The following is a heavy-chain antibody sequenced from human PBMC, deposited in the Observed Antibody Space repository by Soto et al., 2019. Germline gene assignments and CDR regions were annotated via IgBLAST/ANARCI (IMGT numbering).Heavy chain of an antibody. CDR3: ARGGIVVVPAAIAYYYYGMDV. CDR1: GYTFTGYY. CDR2: INHNSGGT. Sequence: GASVKVSCKASGYTFTGYYMHWGRQAPGQGLEWVGWINHNSGGTNYAQKFQGWVTMTRDTSIRTAYMELSRLRSDDTAVYYCARGGIVVVPAAIAYYYYGMDVWGQGTTVTVSS. V-gene: IGHV1-2*04. D-gene: IGHD2-2*01. J-gene: IGHJ6*02.